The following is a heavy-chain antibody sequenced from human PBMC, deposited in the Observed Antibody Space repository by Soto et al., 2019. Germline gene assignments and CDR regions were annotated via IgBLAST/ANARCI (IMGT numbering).Heavy chain of an antibody. D-gene: IGHD3-10*01. CDR3: ARGELLWFGQEY. Sequence: QVPLVQSGAEVKKPGASVKVSCKASGYTFTSYAMHWVRQAPGQRLEWMGWINAGNGNTKYSQKFQGRVTITRDTSASTAYMELSSLRSEDTAVYYCARGELLWFGQEYWGQGTLVTVSS. CDR2: INAGNGNT. CDR1: GYTFTSYA. J-gene: IGHJ4*02. V-gene: IGHV1-3*01.